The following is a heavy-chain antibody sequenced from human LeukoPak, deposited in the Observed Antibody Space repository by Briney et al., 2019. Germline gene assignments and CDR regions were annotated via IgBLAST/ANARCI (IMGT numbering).Heavy chain of an antibody. J-gene: IGHJ4*02. CDR1: GFIFNSYG. D-gene: IGHD3-10*01. CDR3: AKDGEDYYGSGSYPDY. Sequence: GGSLRLSCAASGFIFNSYGMHWVRQAPGKGLEWVAFIRYDGSNKYYADSVKGRFTISRDNSKNTLYLQMNSLRAEDTAVYHCAKDGEDYYGSGSYPDYWGQGTLVTVSS. V-gene: IGHV3-30*02. CDR2: IRYDGSNK.